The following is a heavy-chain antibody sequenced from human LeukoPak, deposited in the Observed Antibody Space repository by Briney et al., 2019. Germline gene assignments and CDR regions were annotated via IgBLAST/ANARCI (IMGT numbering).Heavy chain of an antibody. CDR2: IYHSGST. V-gene: IGHV4-38-2*02. Sequence: SETLSLTCTVSGYSISSGYYWGWIRQPPGKGLEWIGSIYHSGSTYYNPSLKSRVTIPVDTSKNQFSLKLSSVTAADTAVYYCARDPYEYYYDSSGYLPFDYWGQGTLVTVSS. D-gene: IGHD3-22*01. CDR3: ARDPYEYYYDSSGYLPFDY. J-gene: IGHJ4*02. CDR1: GYSISSGYY.